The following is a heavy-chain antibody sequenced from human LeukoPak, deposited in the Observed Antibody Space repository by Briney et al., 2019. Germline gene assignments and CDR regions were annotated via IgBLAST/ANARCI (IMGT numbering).Heavy chain of an antibody. V-gene: IGHV4-61*02. CDR3: ARDDYGDSGYYYFGMDV. J-gene: IGHJ6*02. D-gene: IGHD4-17*01. CDR1: GGSISSGSYY. CDR2: IYSSGST. Sequence: SETLSLTCTVSGGSISSGSYYWSWIRQPAGKGLEWIGRIYSSGSTDYNPSLKSRVTISVDTSRNQFSLKLNSVTAADTAVYYCARDDYGDSGYYYFGMDVWGQGTTVTVSS.